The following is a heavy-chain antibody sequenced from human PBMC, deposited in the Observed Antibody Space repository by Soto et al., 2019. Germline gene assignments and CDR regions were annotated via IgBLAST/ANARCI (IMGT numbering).Heavy chain of an antibody. CDR2: ISWNSGSI. J-gene: IGHJ5*02. V-gene: IGHV3-9*01. Sequence: EVQLVESGGGLVQPGRSLRLSCAASGFTFDDYAMHWVRQAPGKGLEWVSGISWNSGSIGYADSVKGRFTISRDNAKNPLYLQMNSLRAEDTALYYCAKEGCSSPSCSRLPGDNWFDPWGQGTLVTVSS. D-gene: IGHD2-2*01. CDR3: AKEGCSSPSCSRLPGDNWFDP. CDR1: GFTFDDYA.